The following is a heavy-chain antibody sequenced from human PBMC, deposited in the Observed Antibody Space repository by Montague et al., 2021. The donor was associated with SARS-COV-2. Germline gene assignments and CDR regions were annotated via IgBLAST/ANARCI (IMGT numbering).Heavy chain of an antibody. CDR3: ARLGDGVVPSPILGVGPYYSYYYMDV. Sequence: SDTLSLTCAVHGGSLSTYSWNWIRQPPGKGLEWIGEIHHGGSTNYNPSLKSRVTISADTSKNQFSLKLTSVAAADTAVYYCARLGDGVVPSPILGVGPYYSYYYMDVWGKGTTVTVSS. D-gene: IGHD3-10*01. CDR2: IHHGGST. J-gene: IGHJ6*03. CDR1: GGSLSTYS. V-gene: IGHV4-34*01.